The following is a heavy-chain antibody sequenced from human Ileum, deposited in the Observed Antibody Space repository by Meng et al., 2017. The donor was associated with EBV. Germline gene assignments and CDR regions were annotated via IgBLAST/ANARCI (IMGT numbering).Heavy chain of an antibody. CDR3: ARYGRCNGNSFYCFDP. CDR2: IDQSGYT. V-gene: IGHV4-34*10. CDR1: GGSFTDYY. D-gene: IGHD4-23*01. J-gene: IGHJ5*02. Sequence: QGQLQASGPGLLKPSETLYLTCAVYGGSFTDYYWTWLRQPPGKGLEWIGEIDQSGYTKFNPSLSSRATISRDTSNNQFSLRMNSVTAADTALYYCARYGRCNGNSFYCFDPWGQGTLVTVSS.